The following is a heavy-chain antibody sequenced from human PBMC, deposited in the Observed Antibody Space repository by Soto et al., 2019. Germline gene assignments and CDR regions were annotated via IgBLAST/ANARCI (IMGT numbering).Heavy chain of an antibody. CDR1: GFSFDTYG. J-gene: IGHJ5*02. CDR2: ISYDGINK. D-gene: IGHD1-26*01. V-gene: IGHV3-30*03. CDR3: AREGGSLNWFDP. Sequence: WGSLRLSCAASGFSFDTYGIHWVRQAPGKGLEWVAVISYDGINKYYGDSVKGRFTISRDNAKNSLYLQMNSLRDEDTAVYYCAREGGSLNWFDPWGQGTLVTVSS.